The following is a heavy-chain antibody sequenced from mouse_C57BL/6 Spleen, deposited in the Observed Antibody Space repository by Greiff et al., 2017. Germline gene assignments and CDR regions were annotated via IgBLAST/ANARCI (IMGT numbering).Heavy chain of an antibody. CDR3: AMGVTTRGSMDY. Sequence: VQLQQSGAELVKPGASVKLSCTASGFNIKDYYMHWVKQRTEQGLEWIGRIDPEDGDTKYAPKFQGKATMTADTSSTTAYMQLSSLTSEDSAVYYCAMGVTTRGSMDYWGQGTSVTVSS. CDR2: IDPEDGDT. V-gene: IGHV14-2*01. CDR1: GFNIKDYY. D-gene: IGHD2-1*01. J-gene: IGHJ4*01.